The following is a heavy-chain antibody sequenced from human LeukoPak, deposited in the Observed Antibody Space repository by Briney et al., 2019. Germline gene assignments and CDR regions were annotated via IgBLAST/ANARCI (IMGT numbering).Heavy chain of an antibody. D-gene: IGHD4-17*01. J-gene: IGHJ4*02. Sequence: SVKVSCKASGYTFTGYYMHWVRQAPGQGLEWMGGIIPIFGTANYAQKFQGRVTITADKSTSTAYMELSSLRSEDTAVYYCARSSQLLRTTVTTSLVYWGQGTLVTVSS. CDR3: ARSSQLLRTTVTTSLVY. CDR1: GYTFTGYY. V-gene: IGHV1-69*06. CDR2: IIPIFGTA.